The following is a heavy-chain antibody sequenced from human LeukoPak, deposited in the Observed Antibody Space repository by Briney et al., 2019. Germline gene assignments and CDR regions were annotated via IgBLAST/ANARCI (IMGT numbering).Heavy chain of an antibody. V-gene: IGHV1-18*01. J-gene: IGHJ4*02. CDR1: GYTFTSYG. Sequence: ASVKVSCKASGYTFTSYGISWVRQAPGQGLEWMGWISAYNGNTNYAQKLQGRVTMTTDTSTSTAYMELRSLRSDDTAVYYCSRDTGYCSGGSCYSNYWGQGTLVTVSS. CDR2: ISAYNGNT. CDR3: SRDTGYCSGGSCYSNY. D-gene: IGHD2-15*01.